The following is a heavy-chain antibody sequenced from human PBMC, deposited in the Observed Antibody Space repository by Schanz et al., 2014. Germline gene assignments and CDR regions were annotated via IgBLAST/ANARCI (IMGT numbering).Heavy chain of an antibody. CDR2: INPTGGST. J-gene: IGHJ4*02. Sequence: QVQLVQSGAEVKKPGASVKVSCKASGYTFISYFIHWVRQAPGQGLEWMGIINPTGGSTSYAQRFHVRVTETRDTSTSTVYMELSSLRSEDTAVYYGARAPYGGYTSAPPRYWGQGTLVTVSS. V-gene: IGHV1-46*01. D-gene: IGHD5-12*01. CDR3: ARAPYGGYTSAPPRY. CDR1: GYTFISYF.